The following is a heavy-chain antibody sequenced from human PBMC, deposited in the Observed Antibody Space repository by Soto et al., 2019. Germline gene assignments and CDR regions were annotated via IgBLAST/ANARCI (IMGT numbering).Heavy chain of an antibody. CDR2: LSYEGSNE. Sequence: GGSLRLSCVASEFTFSSYGMHWVRQAPGKGLEWVAVLSYEGSNEYYADSVKGRFTISRDNSKNTLYLQMNSLRAEDTAVYYCAKNHQRAPSRDGYNLIDYWGQGSLVTVSS. CDR3: AKNHQRAPSRDGYNLIDY. CDR1: EFTFSSYG. V-gene: IGHV3-30*18. D-gene: IGHD5-12*01. J-gene: IGHJ4*02.